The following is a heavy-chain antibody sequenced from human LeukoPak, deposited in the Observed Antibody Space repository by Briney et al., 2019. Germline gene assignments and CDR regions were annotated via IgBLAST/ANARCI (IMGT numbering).Heavy chain of an antibody. CDR3: TRDWYHAFDF. J-gene: IGHJ3*01. CDR1: GFTFNNAW. D-gene: IGHD3-9*01. V-gene: IGHV3-15*07. Sequence: SGGSLRLSCAASGFTFNNAWMNWGRQAPGKGLEWVGRIKRRSDGRTTDYAAPVKARFIISRDGPHDTLYLQMNTLKTEDTAVYYCTRDWYHAFDFWGQGTVVTVSS. CDR2: IKRRSDGRTT.